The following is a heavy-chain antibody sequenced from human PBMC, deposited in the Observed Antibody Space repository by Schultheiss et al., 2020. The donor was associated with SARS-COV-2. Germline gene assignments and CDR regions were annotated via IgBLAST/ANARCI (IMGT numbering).Heavy chain of an antibody. D-gene: IGHD3-22*01. J-gene: IGHJ6*02. Sequence: ASVKVSCKASGYTFTGYYIHWVRQAPGQGLEWMGWINPNSGGTNYAQKFQGRVTMTRDTSISTAYMELSRLRSDDTAVYYCARDLYYDSSGYSDKIFYYGMDVWGQGTTVTVSS. CDR1: GYTFTGYY. V-gene: IGHV1-2*02. CDR2: INPNSGGT. CDR3: ARDLYYDSSGYSDKIFYYGMDV.